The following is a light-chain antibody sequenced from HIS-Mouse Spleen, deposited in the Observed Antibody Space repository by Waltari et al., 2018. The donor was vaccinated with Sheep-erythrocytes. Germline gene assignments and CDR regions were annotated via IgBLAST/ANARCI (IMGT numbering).Light chain of an antibody. V-gene: IGLV2-11*01. J-gene: IGLJ1*01. CDR3: CSYAGSYNHV. Sequence: QSALTQPSSVSGSPGQSVTISCTGTSSDVGGYNSLSWYQQHPGNAPKLMIYDVSKRPSGVPDRFSGSKSGNTASLTISGLQAEDEADYYCCSYAGSYNHVFATGTKVTVL. CDR2: DVS. CDR1: SSDVGGYNS.